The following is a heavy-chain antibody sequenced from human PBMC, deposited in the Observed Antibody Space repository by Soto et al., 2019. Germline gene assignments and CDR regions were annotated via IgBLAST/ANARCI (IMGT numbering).Heavy chain of an antibody. D-gene: IGHD6-13*01. CDR3: AASPLFLHSSSWYNWFDP. J-gene: IGHJ5*02. V-gene: IGHV4-59*08. CDR2: TYYSGST. Sequence: PSETLSLTCTVSGGSISSYHWSWIRQPPGKGLERIGYTYYSGSTNYNPSLKSRVTISVDTSKNQFSLKLSSVTAADTAVYYCAASPLFLHSSSWYNWFDPWGQGTLVTVS. CDR1: GGSISSYH.